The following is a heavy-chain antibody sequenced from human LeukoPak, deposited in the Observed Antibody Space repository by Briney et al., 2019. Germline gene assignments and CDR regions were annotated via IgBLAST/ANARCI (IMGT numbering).Heavy chain of an antibody. CDR1: GFTFSSYE. CDR3: ARYYGDHAGCFDY. D-gene: IGHD4-17*01. Sequence: PGGSLRLSCAASGFTFSSYEMNWVRQAPGKGLEWVSYISSSGSTIYYADSVKGRFTISRDNAKNSLYLQMNSLRAEDTAVYYCARYYGDHAGCFDYWGQGTLVTVSS. V-gene: IGHV3-48*03. J-gene: IGHJ4*02. CDR2: ISSSGSTI.